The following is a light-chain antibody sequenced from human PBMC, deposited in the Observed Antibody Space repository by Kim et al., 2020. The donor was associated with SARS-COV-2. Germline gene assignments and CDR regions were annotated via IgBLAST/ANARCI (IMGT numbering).Light chain of an antibody. CDR2: SNN. CDR1: SSNIGSNT. V-gene: IGLV1-44*01. CDR3: AAWDDSLNGVV. J-gene: IGLJ2*01. Sequence: ELTQPPSASGTPGQRVTISCSGSSSNIGSNTVNWYQQLPGTAPKLLIYSNNQRPSEVPDRFSGSKSGTSASLAISGLQSEDEADYYCAAWDDSLNGVVFGGGTQLTVL.